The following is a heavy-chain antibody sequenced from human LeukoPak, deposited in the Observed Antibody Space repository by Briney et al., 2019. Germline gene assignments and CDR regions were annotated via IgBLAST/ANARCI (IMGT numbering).Heavy chain of an antibody. CDR1: GFTFSSYE. CDR2: ISSSGSTI. V-gene: IGHV3-48*03. CDR3: AIPRFWSGSTFDY. Sequence: GGSLRLSCAASGFTFSSYEMNWVRQAPGKGLEWVSYISSSGSTIYYADSVKGRFTISRDNAKNSLYLQMNSLRAEDTAVYYCAIPRFWSGSTFDYWGQGTLVTVSS. J-gene: IGHJ4*02. D-gene: IGHD3-3*01.